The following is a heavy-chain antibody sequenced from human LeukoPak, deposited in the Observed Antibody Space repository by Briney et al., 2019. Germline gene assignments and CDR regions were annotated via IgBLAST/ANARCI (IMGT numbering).Heavy chain of an antibody. CDR1: GFTFSSNA. CDR3: AREDGDTSHSVY. CDR2: IWSDGSKK. V-gene: IGHV3-33*08. Sequence: PGGSLRLSCAASGFTFSSNAMNWVRQAPGKGLEWVAVIWSDGSKKYYADSVKGRFTISRDDSKNTLYLQVNSLRVDDTAVYYCAREDGDTSHSVYWGQGTLVTVSS. D-gene: IGHD2-2*01. J-gene: IGHJ4*02.